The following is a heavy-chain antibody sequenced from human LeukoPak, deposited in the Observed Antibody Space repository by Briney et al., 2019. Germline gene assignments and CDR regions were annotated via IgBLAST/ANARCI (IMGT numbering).Heavy chain of an antibody. J-gene: IGHJ4*02. D-gene: IGHD3-3*01. CDR1: GFTFSSYA. V-gene: IGHV3-23*01. CDR3: AKDNLPNYDFWSGYSGDY. Sequence: GGSLRLSCAASGFTFSSYAMSWVRQAPGKGLEWVSAISGSGGSTYYADSVKGRFTISRDNSKNTLYLQMNSLRAEDTAVYYCAKDNLPNYDFWSGYSGDYWGQGTLVTVSS. CDR2: ISGSGGST.